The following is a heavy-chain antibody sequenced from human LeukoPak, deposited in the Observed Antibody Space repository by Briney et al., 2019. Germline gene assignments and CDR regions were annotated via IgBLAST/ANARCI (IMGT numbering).Heavy chain of an antibody. CDR1: GFTVSENY. J-gene: IGHJ6*02. D-gene: IGHD6-19*01. CDR3: VRDRWPGLGDL. V-gene: IGHV3-66*01. CDR2: LYSGGVT. Sequence: PGGSLRLSCAVSGFTVSENYMSWVRQAPGRGLEWVSVLYSGGVTYYSDPVKGRFTISRDNSKNTLYLQMSSLRAEDTAVYYCVRDRWPGLGDLWGQGTTVTVSS.